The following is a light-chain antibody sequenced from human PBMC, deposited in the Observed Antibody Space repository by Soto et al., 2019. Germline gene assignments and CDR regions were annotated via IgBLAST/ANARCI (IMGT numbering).Light chain of an antibody. Sequence: DIQMTRSPSSLSASVGDRVTITCRASQSISSYVNWYQQKPGKAPKLLIYTASNLQSGVPSRFSGSGSGTDFTLTISRLQHEDFATYYCQHYHSIPWTFGQGTKVDIK. V-gene: IGKV1-39*01. J-gene: IGKJ1*01. CDR1: QSISSY. CDR2: TAS. CDR3: QHYHSIPWT.